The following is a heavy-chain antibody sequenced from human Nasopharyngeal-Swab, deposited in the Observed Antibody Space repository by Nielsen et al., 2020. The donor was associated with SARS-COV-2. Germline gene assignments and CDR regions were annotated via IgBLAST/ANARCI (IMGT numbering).Heavy chain of an antibody. CDR1: GFTFTNYY. CDR3: ARDPMMCRSTSCAFDH. CDR2: INPSGGSP. J-gene: IGHJ4*02. D-gene: IGHD2-2*01. V-gene: IGHV1-46*01. Sequence: ASVKVSCKASGFTFTNYYIHWVRQAPGQGLEWMAIINPSGGSPNYAQRFQGRVTMTWDTSTGTVYMEISSLRFDDTAVYYCARDPMMCRSTSCAFDHRGQGTLVTVSS.